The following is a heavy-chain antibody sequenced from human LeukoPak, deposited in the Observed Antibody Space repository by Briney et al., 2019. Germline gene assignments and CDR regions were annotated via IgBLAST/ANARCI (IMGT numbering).Heavy chain of an antibody. V-gene: IGHV4-61*02. CDR1: GGSISSGSYY. Sequence: KASETLSLTCTVSGGSISSGSYYWSWIRQPAGRGLEWIGRIYTSGSTNYNPSLKSRVTISVDTSKNQFSLKLSSVTAADTAVYYCARVTVRGVIITDWGQGTLVTVSS. J-gene: IGHJ4*02. CDR3: ARVTVRGVIITD. CDR2: IYTSGST. D-gene: IGHD3-10*01.